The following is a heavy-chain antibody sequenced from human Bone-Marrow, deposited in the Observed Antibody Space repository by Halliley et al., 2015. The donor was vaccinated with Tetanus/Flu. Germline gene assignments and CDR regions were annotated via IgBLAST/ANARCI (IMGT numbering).Heavy chain of an antibody. CDR2: IGGGGDGA. V-gene: IGHV3-23*01. CDR3: AKGDYYDSSGFYFDL. Sequence: IGGGGDGAHYADSVRGRFTISRDNSKKTLYVEMNNLRAEDTAVYYCAKGDYYDSSGFYFDLWGQGTLVTVSS. J-gene: IGHJ4*02. D-gene: IGHD3-22*01.